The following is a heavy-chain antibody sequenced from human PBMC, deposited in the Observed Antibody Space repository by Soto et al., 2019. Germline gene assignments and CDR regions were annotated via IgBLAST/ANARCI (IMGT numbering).Heavy chain of an antibody. Sequence: QVQLQESGPGLVTPSQTLSLTCTVSGGSINDADYLWSWIRQHPGGGLEWIGYIHNGRNAYFNPPIMSRVTFLIDTSRNRLSLNLNSATAEDSAVYYCERGPETTRYFDPWGRGTLVTVAS. V-gene: IGHV4-31*03. CDR2: IHNGRNA. CDR1: GGSINDADYL. J-gene: IGHJ2*01. D-gene: IGHD1-7*01. CDR3: ERGPETTRYFDP.